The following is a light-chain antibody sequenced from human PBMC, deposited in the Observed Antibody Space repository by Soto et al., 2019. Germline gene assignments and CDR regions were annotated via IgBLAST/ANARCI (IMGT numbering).Light chain of an antibody. V-gene: IGKV3-15*01. CDR3: QQYNNWPQLT. CDR1: QSVSSN. J-gene: IGKJ4*01. Sequence: EIVMTQSPVTLSVSPGERATLSCRASQSVSSNLAWYQQKPGQAPSLLIYGAFTRATGIPARFSGTGSGTEFTLTISSLQSEDFAVYYCQQYNNWPQLTFGGGTKVDIK. CDR2: GAF.